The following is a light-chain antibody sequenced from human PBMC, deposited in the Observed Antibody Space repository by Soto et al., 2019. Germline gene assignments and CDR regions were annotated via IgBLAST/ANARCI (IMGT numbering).Light chain of an antibody. V-gene: IGLV3-21*02. CDR2: DDS. J-gene: IGLJ2*01. CDR3: QVWDSGSEVG. Sequence: SYELTQPPSLSVAPGQTATITCWGNNIGSKSVHWYQQQPGLAPLVVVYDDSDRPSGIPERFSGSNSGNTATLTISRVEAEDEAEYYCQVWDSGSEVGFGAGTKVTVL. CDR1: NIGSKS.